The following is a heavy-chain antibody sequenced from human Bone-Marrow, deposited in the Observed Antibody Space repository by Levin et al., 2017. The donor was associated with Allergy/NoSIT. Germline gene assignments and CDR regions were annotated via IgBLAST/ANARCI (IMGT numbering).Heavy chain of an antibody. V-gene: IGHV3-48*02. CDR1: GFTFDRYS. CDR2: ISPRNTI. Sequence: GESLKISCTASGFTFDRYSMNWVRQAPGKGLEWVSYISPRNTIYYADSVKGRFTISRDNAKNSLYLQMNSLRDEDTAVYYCARDDTSPEYFDYWGQGTLVTVSS. J-gene: IGHJ4*02. D-gene: IGHD1-14*01. CDR3: ARDDTSPEYFDY.